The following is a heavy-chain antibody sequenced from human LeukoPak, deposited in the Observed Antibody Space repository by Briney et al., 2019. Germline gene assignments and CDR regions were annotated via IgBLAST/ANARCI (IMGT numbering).Heavy chain of an antibody. J-gene: IGHJ4*02. CDR2: IIPILGIA. D-gene: IGHD1-26*01. CDR1: GGTFSSYA. V-gene: IGHV1-69*04. Sequence: SVKVSCKASGGTFSSYAISWVRQAPGQGLEWMGRIIPILGIANYAQKFQGRVTITADKSTSTAYMELSSLRSEDTAVYYCARGRSWELRTGFDYWGQGTLVTVSS. CDR3: ARGRSWELRTGFDY.